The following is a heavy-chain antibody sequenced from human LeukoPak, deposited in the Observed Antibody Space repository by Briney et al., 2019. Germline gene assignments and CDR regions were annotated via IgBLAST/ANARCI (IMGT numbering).Heavy chain of an antibody. CDR1: GFTFSWFG. CDR2: TSHTGHLK. CDR3: ARDEWREQLAYYFDS. D-gene: IGHD1-1*01. Sequence: GGSLRLSCAASGFTFSWFGMHWIRQLPGKGLEWVAATSHTGHLKFYADSVRGPFTTSSDTSNNTLYLQIPRLRPDDTALYYRARDEWREQLAYYFDSWGQGPLLTVSS. J-gene: IGHJ4*02. V-gene: IGHV3-30*06.